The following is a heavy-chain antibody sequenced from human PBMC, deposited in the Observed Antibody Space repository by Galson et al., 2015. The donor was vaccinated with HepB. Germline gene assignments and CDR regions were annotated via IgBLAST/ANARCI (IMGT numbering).Heavy chain of an antibody. J-gene: IGHJ3*02. Sequence: SVKVSCKASGGTFSSYTISWVRQAPGQGLEWMGRIIPILGIANYAQKFQGRVTITADKSTSTAYMELSSLRSEDTAVYYCARGLYYYDSSGYSNDAFDIWGQGTMVTVSS. V-gene: IGHV1-69*02. CDR2: IIPILGIA. CDR3: ARGLYYYDSSGYSNDAFDI. CDR1: GGTFSSYT. D-gene: IGHD3-22*01.